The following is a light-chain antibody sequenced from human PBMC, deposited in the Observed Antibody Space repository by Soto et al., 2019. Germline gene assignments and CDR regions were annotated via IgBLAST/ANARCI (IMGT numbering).Light chain of an antibody. J-gene: IGLJ2*01. CDR2: ADS. CDR1: DIGSES. Sequence: SYELTQPPSVSLAPGQTALISCGGNDIGSESVHWYQQKPGQAPVLVVYADSDRPSGIPDRFSGSNSGNTATLTISRVEAGDEANYYCQVWDSNSDQVLFGGGTKLTVL. V-gene: IGLV3-21*02. CDR3: QVWDSNSDQVL.